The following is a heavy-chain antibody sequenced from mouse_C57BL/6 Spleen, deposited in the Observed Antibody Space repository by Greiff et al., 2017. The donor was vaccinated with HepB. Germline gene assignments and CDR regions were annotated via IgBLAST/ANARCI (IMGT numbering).Heavy chain of an antibody. Sequence: DVQLVESGGGLVKPGGSLKLSCAASGFTFSSYTMSWVRQTPEKRLEWVATISGGGGNTYYPDSVKGRFTISRDNAKNTLYLQMSSLRSEDTALYYCARLYYGSSYLFDYWGQGTTLTVSS. CDR3: ARLYYGSSYLFDY. V-gene: IGHV5-9*01. CDR1: GFTFSSYT. CDR2: ISGGGGNT. J-gene: IGHJ2*01. D-gene: IGHD1-1*01.